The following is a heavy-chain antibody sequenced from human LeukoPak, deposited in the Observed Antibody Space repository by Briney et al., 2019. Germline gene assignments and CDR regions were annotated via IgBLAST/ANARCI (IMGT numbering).Heavy chain of an antibody. CDR2: ISGSGATT. D-gene: IGHD3-16*01. J-gene: IGHJ6*02. V-gene: IGHV3-23*01. CDR1: GFTFSNYP. Sequence: GGSLRLSCAASGFTFSNYPMSWVRQAPGKGLEWVSVISGSGATTYYADSVKGRFTISRDNSKNTLYLQVDSLRAEDTAVYYCAKGLWGAYYYGMDVWGQGTTVTVSS. CDR3: AKGLWGAYYYGMDV.